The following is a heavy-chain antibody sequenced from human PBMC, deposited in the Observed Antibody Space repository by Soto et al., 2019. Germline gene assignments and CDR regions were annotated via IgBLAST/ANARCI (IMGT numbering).Heavy chain of an antibody. Sequence: SETLSVSCAGYGGSFSGSYCSWIRQPPGKGLEWIGEINDSGSTHYNPSLKSRVTISIDRSKNQFSLKLSFVTAAHPPLYSSPSPPDSWGQG. J-gene: IGHJ5*01. CDR3: PSPPDS. CDR1: GGSFSGSY. CDR2: INDSGST. V-gene: IGHV4-34*03.